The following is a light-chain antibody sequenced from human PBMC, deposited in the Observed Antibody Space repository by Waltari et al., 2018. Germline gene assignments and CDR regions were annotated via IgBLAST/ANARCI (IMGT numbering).Light chain of an antibody. CDR3: CSYAGSYTFEVV. V-gene: IGLV2-11*01. Sequence: QSALTQPRSVSGSPGQSVTTPCTATSSDLGGSNYVSGYQQHPGKAPKLMIYDVNKRPSGVPDRFSGSKSGNTASLTISGLQAEDEADYYCCSYAGSYTFEVVFGGGTKLTVL. CDR2: DVN. CDR1: SSDLGGSNY. J-gene: IGLJ2*01.